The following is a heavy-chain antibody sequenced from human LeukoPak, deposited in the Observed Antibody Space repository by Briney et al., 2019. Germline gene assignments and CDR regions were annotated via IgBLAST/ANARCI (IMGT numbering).Heavy chain of an antibody. D-gene: IGHD2-2*01. CDR2: INHSGST. CDR3: ARGPGCSSTSCSYSYFRRVGYYSDY. J-gene: IGHJ4*02. V-gene: IGHV4-34*01. CDR1: GGSFSGYY. Sequence: SETLSLTCAVYGGSFSGYYWSWIRQPPGKGLEWIGEINHSGSTNYNPSLKSRVTISVDTSKNQFSLKLSSVTAADTAVYYCARGPGCSSTSCSYSYFRRVGYYSDYWGQGTLVTVSS.